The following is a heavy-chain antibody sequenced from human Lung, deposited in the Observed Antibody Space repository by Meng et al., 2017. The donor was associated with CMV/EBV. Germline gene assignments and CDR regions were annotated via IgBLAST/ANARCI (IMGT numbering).Heavy chain of an antibody. Sequence: ASVKVSCKASGYTFTGYYMHWVRQAPGQGLEWMGWINPNSGGTNYAQKFQGRVTMTRDTSISTAYMELRRLRSDDTAVYYCARVGERAMVYYFDYWGQGTXVTVSS. V-gene: IGHV1-2*02. J-gene: IGHJ4*02. CDR1: GYTFTGYY. CDR2: INPNSGGT. CDR3: ARVGERAMVYYFDY. D-gene: IGHD5-18*01.